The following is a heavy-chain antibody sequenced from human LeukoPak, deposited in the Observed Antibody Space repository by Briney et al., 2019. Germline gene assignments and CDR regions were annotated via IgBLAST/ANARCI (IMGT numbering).Heavy chain of an antibody. Sequence: SETLSLTCTVSGGSISSGGNYWTWIRQHPGKGLEWIGDIYYTGNARNNPSLEGRVTISVDTSKNQFSLKLSSVTAADTAVYYCARAVAGNFDYWGQGTLVTVSS. D-gene: IGHD6-19*01. CDR1: GGSISSGGNY. CDR3: ARAVAGNFDY. CDR2: IYYTGNA. V-gene: IGHV4-31*03. J-gene: IGHJ4*02.